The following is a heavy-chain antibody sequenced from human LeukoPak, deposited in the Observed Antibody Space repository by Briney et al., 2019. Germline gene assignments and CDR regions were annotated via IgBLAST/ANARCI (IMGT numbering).Heavy chain of an antibody. D-gene: IGHD2-15*01. V-gene: IGHV1-2*06. CDR2: INPNSGDT. CDR1: GYTFTVYY. CDR3: ARGYCSGGTCYPVENWFDP. J-gene: IGHJ5*02. Sequence: ASVKVSCKASGYTFTVYYMYWVRQAPGQGLEWVGRINPNSGDTDYAQNFQGRVTMTRDTSISTAYMELTNLRSDDTAVYYCARGYCSGGTCYPVENWFDPWGQGTLVTVSS.